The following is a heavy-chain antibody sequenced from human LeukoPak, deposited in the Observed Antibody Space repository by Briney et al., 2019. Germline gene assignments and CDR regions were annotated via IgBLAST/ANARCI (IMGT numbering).Heavy chain of an antibody. V-gene: IGHV1-2*02. J-gene: IGHJ4*02. CDR2: INPNSGST. CDR1: GYTFTGYY. CDR3: ARVPIYYDSSGYYYFDY. Sequence: ASVKVSCKASGYTFTGYYMHWVRQAPGQGPEWMGWINPNSGSTNYAQKFQGRVTMTRDTSISTAYMELSRLRSDDTAVYYCARVPIYYDSSGYYYFDYWGQGTLVTVSS. D-gene: IGHD3-22*01.